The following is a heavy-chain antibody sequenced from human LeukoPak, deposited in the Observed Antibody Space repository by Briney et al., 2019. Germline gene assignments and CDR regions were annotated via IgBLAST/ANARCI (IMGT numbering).Heavy chain of an antibody. V-gene: IGHV4-34*01. CDR1: GGALGGYY. D-gene: IGHD3-22*01. Sequence: SETLCLTCAVYGGALGGYYWSWIRQPPGKGLEWFGEINHSGSTKYNPALKSRGIMSVEKSKNQFSLKLSSVTAADTAVYYCARHSSCYAWAIDYWGQGTLVTVSS. CDR3: ARHSSCYAWAIDY. J-gene: IGHJ4*02. CDR2: INHSGST.